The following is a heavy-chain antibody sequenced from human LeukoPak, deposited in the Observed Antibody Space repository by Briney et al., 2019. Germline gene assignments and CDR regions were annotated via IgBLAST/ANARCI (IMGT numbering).Heavy chain of an antibody. Sequence: SVNVSCKASGFTFTSSAMQWVRQARGQRLEWMGWSVVGSGNTNYAQKFQERGTITRDISTSTAYMQLSSLRPEDTAVYYCAALSSRVGQYYFDYWGQGTLVTVSS. CDR1: GFTFTSSA. J-gene: IGHJ4*02. CDR3: AALSSRVGQYYFDY. CDR2: SVVGSGNT. D-gene: IGHD2-15*01. V-gene: IGHV1-58*02.